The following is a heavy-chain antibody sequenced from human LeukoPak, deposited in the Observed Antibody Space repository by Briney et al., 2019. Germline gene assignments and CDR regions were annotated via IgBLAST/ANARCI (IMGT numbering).Heavy chain of an antibody. CDR3: AKPLPLYSSSADYMDV. CDR1: GFIFTNYG. CDR2: IRHDGRGQ. D-gene: IGHD6-6*01. J-gene: IGHJ6*03. Sequence: SGGSLRLSCVASGFIFTNYGMQWVRQAPGKGLEWVAFIRHDGRGQFFADSVKGRFIISRDNSNNTVFLQMSSLRIEDTAVYYCAKPLPLYSSSADYMDVWGTGTTVTVSS. V-gene: IGHV3-30*02.